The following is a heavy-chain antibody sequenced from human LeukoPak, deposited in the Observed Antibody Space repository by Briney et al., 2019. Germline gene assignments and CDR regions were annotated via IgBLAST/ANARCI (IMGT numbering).Heavy chain of an antibody. CDR2: IYYSGST. Sequence: SETLSLTCTVSGGSISNYFWSWIRQPPGKGLVWIGYIYYSGSTNYNPSLKSRVTISVDTSKNQFSLKLRSVTAADTAVYYCARDLYCSGGSCYARGFDPWGQGTLVTVSS. V-gene: IGHV4-59*01. CDR3: ARDLYCSGGSCYARGFDP. CDR1: GGSISNYF. D-gene: IGHD2-15*01. J-gene: IGHJ5*02.